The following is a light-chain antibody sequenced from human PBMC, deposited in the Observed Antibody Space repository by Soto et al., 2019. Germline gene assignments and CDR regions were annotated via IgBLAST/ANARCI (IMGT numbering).Light chain of an antibody. CDR2: GAS. J-gene: IGKJ2*01. V-gene: IGKV3-20*01. CDR3: QQYASSMVYT. CDR1: QSLSTRY. Sequence: EIVLTQSPGTLSLSPGESATLSCRASQSLSTRYIAWYQQKAGQAPRLLIYGASTRATGIPDRFSGSGSGTYFSLTISRLEPEDFAVYYCQQYASSMVYTFGQGTKLDIK.